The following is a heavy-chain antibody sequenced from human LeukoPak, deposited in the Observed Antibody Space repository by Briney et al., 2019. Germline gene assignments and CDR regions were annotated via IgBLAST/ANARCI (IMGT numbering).Heavy chain of an antibody. J-gene: IGHJ3*02. V-gene: IGHV3-11*01. CDR3: ARDEPYYYGSGLVRTGDAFDI. D-gene: IGHD3-10*01. CDR1: GFTFSDYY. CDR2: ISSSGSTI. Sequence: GGSLRLSCAASGFTFSDYYMSWIRQAPGKGLEWVSYISSSGSTIYYADSVKGRFTISRDNAKNSLYLQMNSLRAEDTAVYYCARDEPYYYGSGLVRTGDAFDIWGQGTMVTVSS.